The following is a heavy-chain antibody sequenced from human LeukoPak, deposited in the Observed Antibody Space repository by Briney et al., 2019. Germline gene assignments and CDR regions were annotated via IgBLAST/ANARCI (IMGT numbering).Heavy chain of an antibody. CDR1: GYTFTSYY. CDR2: INPSGGST. J-gene: IGHJ6*02. D-gene: IGHD1-26*01. CDR3: ARGDATWANYYYYGMDV. V-gene: IGHV1-46*01. Sequence: ASVKVSFKAFGYTFTSYYMHWVRQAPGQGLEWMGIINPSGGSTSYAQKFQGRVTMTRDTSTSTVYMELSSLRSEDTAVYYCARGDATWANYYYYGMDVWGQGTTVTVSS.